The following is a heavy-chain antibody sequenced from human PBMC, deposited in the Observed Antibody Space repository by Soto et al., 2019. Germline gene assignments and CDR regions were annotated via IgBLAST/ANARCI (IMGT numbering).Heavy chain of an antibody. CDR1: GFTFSSYE. Sequence: GGSLRLSCAASGFTFSSYEMNWVRQAPGKGLEWVSYISSSGSTIYYADSVKGRFTISRDNAKNSLYLQMNSLRAEDTAVYYCARDSDIVATIGDAFDIWGQGTMVTVSS. CDR2: ISSSGSTI. D-gene: IGHD5-12*01. J-gene: IGHJ3*02. V-gene: IGHV3-48*03. CDR3: ARDSDIVATIGDAFDI.